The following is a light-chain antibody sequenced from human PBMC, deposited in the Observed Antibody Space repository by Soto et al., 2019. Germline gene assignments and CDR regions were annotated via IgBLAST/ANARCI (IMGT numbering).Light chain of an antibody. CDR2: DVS. J-gene: IGLJ3*02. V-gene: IGLV2-11*01. CDR3: CSYAGSYTLV. CDR1: SSDVGGYNY. Sequence: QSALTQPRSVSGSPGQSVTISCTGTSSDVGGYNYVSWYQQHPGKAPKLMIYDVSKRPSGVPDRFSGSKSGNTASLTISGLLAEDEADYYCCSYAGSYTLVFCGGTKVTVL.